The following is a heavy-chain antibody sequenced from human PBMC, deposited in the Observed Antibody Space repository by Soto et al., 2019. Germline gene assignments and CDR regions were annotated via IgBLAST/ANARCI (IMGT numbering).Heavy chain of an antibody. V-gene: IGHV1-69*06. Sequence: SVKVSCKASGGTFSSYAISWVRQAPGQGLEWMGGIIPIFGTANYAQKFQGRVTITADKSTSTAYMELSSLRSEDTAVYYCAREVYCGGDCWGWFDPWGQGTLVTVSS. J-gene: IGHJ5*02. D-gene: IGHD2-21*02. CDR2: IIPIFGTA. CDR1: GGTFSSYA. CDR3: AREVYCGGDCWGWFDP.